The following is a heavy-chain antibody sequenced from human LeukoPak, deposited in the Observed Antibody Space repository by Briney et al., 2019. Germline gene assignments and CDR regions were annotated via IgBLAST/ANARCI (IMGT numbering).Heavy chain of an antibody. CDR1: GFTFSNAW. J-gene: IGHJ4*02. Sequence: GGSLRLSCAASGFTFSNAWMSWVRQAPGKGLEWVSSISSSSSYIYYADSVKGRFTISRDNAKNSLSLQMNSLRAEDTAVYYCARGLGHESSGYQYDYWGQGTLVTVSS. D-gene: IGHD3-22*01. CDR3: ARGLGHESSGYQYDY. CDR2: ISSSSSYI. V-gene: IGHV3-21*01.